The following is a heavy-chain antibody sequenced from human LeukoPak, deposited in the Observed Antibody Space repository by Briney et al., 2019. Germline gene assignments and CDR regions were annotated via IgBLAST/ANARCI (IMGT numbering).Heavy chain of an antibody. CDR2: IIPILGIA. V-gene: IGHV1-69*04. J-gene: IGHJ5*02. D-gene: IGHD3-3*01. CDR1: GGTFSSYA. Sequence: GASGKVSCKASGGTFSSYAISWVRQAPGQGLEWMGRIIPILGIANYAQKFQGRVTITADKSTSTAYMELSSLRSEDTAVYYCARAIFEASFDPWGQGTLVTVSS. CDR3: ARAIFEASFDP.